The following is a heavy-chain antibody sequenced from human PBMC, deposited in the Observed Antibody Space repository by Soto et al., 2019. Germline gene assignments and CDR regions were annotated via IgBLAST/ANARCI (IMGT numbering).Heavy chain of an antibody. CDR1: GFTFSSYA. J-gene: IGHJ4*02. CDR2: ISGSGGST. CDR3: AKAFRGWYNLIDY. Sequence: PGGSLRLSCAASGFTFSSYAMSWVRQAPGKGLGWVSAISGSGGSTYYADSVKGRFTISRDNSKNTLYLQMNSLRAEDTAVYYFAKAFRGWYNLIDYWGQGTLVTVSS. V-gene: IGHV3-23*01. D-gene: IGHD6-19*01.